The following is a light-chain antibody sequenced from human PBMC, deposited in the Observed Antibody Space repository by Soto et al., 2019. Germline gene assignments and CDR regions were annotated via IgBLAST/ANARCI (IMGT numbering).Light chain of an antibody. CDR1: SSDVGRYTY. CDR3: SSYTTSNTQV. J-gene: IGLJ1*01. V-gene: IGLV2-14*01. CDR2: EVS. Sequence: QSVLTQPASVSGSPGQSITISCTGTSSDVGRYTYVSWYQQHPGKAPKLMIYEVSYRTSGVSNRFSGSKSGNTASLTISGLQAEDEADYYCSSYTTSNTQVFGTGTKVTVL.